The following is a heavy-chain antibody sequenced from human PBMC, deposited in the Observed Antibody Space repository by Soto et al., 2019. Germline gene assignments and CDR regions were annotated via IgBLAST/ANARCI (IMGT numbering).Heavy chain of an antibody. J-gene: IGHJ5*02. Sequence: QVQLVQSGAEVKKPGASVKVSCKASGYTFTSYGISWVRQAPGQGLEWMGWISAYNGNTNYAQKRQGRVTIATDTSTSRAYRELRRLRSDDTAVYYCAGWGSDYSNYSGWFDPWGQGTLVTVSS. CDR1: GYTFTSYG. CDR3: AGWGSDYSNYSGWFDP. V-gene: IGHV1-18*01. CDR2: ISAYNGNT. D-gene: IGHD4-4*01.